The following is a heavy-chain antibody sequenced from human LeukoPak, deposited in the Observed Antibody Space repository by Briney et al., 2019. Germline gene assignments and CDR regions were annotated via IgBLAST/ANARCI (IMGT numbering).Heavy chain of an antibody. CDR1: GFTFSSYG. D-gene: IGHD5-12*01. J-gene: IGHJ5*02. Sequence: GGSLRLSCAASGFTFSSYGMHWVRQAPGKGLEWVAFIRYDGSNKYYADSVKGRFTISRDNSKNTLYLQMNSLRAEDTAVYYCAKDTDSGYDFNWFDPWGQGTLVTVSS. V-gene: IGHV3-30*02. CDR3: AKDTDSGYDFNWFDP. CDR2: IRYDGSNK.